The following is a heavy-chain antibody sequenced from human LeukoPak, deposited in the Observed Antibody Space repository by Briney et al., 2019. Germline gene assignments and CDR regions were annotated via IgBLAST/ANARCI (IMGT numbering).Heavy chain of an antibody. V-gene: IGHV3-64D*06. J-gene: IGHJ5*02. CDR2: ISSNGGST. CDR1: GFTFRTYA. D-gene: IGHD6-13*01. Sequence: GGSLRLSCSASGFTFRTYAMHWVRQAPGKGLEYVSGISSNGGSTNYADSVKGRFTISRDNSKNTLYLQMSSLRAEDTAVYYCVKDRYSSSWYQPWFDPWGQGTLVTVSS. CDR3: VKDRYSSSWYQPWFDP.